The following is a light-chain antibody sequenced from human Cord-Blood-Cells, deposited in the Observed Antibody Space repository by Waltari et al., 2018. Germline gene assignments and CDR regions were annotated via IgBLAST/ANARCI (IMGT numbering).Light chain of an antibody. CDR1: SSDVGSYNL. CDR3: CSYAGSSPV. V-gene: IGLV2-23*01. CDR2: EGS. Sequence: LTQPASVSGSPGQSITISCTGTSSDVGSYNLVSWYQQHPGKAPKLMIYEGSKRPSGVSNRFSGSKSGNTASLTISGLQAEDEADYYCCSYAGSSPVFGGGTKLTVL. J-gene: IGLJ2*01.